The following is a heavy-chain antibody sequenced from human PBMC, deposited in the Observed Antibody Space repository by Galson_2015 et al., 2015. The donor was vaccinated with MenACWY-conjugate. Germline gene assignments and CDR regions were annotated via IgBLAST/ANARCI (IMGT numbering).Heavy chain of an antibody. CDR2: IDNDGNRI. CDR3: SRGGEATLILVGGISGS. D-gene: IGHD1-26*01. CDR1: GFTFSNYW. V-gene: IGHV3-74*01. Sequence: SLRLSCAASGFTFSNYWMHWVRHGPGKGLEWLSRIDNDGNRITYADSVKGRFTISRDNAKNTLYLQINSVRADDTAVYYCSRGGEATLILVGGISGSCGRGTTATVSS. J-gene: IGHJ3*01.